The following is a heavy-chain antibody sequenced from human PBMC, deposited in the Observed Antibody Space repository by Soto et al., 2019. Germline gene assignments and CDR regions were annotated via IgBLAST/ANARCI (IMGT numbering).Heavy chain of an antibody. V-gene: IGHV4-4*07. CDR1: GGSISSYY. Sequence: PSETLSLTCTVSGGSISSYYWSWIRQPAGKGLEWIGRIYSSGSTNYNPSLKSRVSMSVDSSKNQVFLKLTSVTAADTAIYYCARVKYGSGNYYNVYFDSWGQGALVT. CDR2: IYSSGST. CDR3: ARVKYGSGNYYNVYFDS. J-gene: IGHJ4*02. D-gene: IGHD3-10*01.